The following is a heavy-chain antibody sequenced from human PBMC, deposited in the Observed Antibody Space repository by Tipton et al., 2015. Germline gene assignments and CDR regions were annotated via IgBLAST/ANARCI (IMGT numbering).Heavy chain of an antibody. J-gene: IGHJ6*02. Sequence: GLVKPSQTLSLTCAISGDSVSSNSDAWNWIRQSPSRGLEWLGRTYYRSRWYNDYAVSVKSRTTITPDTSKNQFSLKMSSVTAADTAVYFCARDLEHGMDVWGQGTTVTVS. CDR2: TYYRSRWYN. CDR1: GDSVSSNSDA. CDR3: ARDLEHGMDV. V-gene: IGHV6-1*01.